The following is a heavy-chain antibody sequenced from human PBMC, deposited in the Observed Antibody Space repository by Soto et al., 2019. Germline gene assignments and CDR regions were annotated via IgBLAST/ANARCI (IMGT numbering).Heavy chain of an antibody. CDR1: GFTFSSYE. CDR2: ISSSGSTI. D-gene: IGHD6-19*01. V-gene: IGHV3-48*03. Sequence: GGSLRLSCAASGFTFSSYEMNWVRQAPGKGLEWVPYISSSGSTIYYADSVKGRFTISRDNAKNSLYLQMNSLRAEDTAVYYCARLPVAGRGDYWGQGTLVTVSS. J-gene: IGHJ4*02. CDR3: ARLPVAGRGDY.